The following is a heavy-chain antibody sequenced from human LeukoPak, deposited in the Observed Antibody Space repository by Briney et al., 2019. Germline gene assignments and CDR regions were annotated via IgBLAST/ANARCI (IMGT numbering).Heavy chain of an antibody. J-gene: IGHJ4*02. Sequence: PGGSLRLSCAASGFTFSSYGMHWVRQAPGKGLEWVAVISYDGSNKYYADSVKGRFTISRDNAKRSLYLQMNSLRAGDTAVYFCASYIVGPTLDYWGQGTLVTVSS. CDR3: ASYIVGPTLDY. V-gene: IGHV3-30*12. CDR2: ISYDGSNK. D-gene: IGHD1-26*01. CDR1: GFTFSSYG.